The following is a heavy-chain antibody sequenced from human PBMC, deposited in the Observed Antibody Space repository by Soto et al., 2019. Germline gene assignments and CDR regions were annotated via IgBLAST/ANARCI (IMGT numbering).Heavy chain of an antibody. CDR1: GFTFADYA. CDR2: ITWNSGRI. D-gene: IGHD3-10*01. Sequence: EVQLVESGGGLVQPGRSLRLSCAASGFTFADYAMHWVRQAPGKGLEWVSIITWNSGRIGYADSVKGRFTISRDNAKNSLYLQMNSLRAEDTALYSCARDIGVEFGDPRLSGGFDYWGRGTLVTVSS. J-gene: IGHJ4*02. V-gene: IGHV3-9*01. CDR3: ARDIGVEFGDPRLSGGFDY.